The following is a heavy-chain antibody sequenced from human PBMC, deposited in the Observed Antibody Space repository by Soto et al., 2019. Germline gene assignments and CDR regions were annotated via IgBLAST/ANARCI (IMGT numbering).Heavy chain of an antibody. V-gene: IGHV6-1*01. CDR3: ARGVLYSPAGTLMRKTGFDP. D-gene: IGHD6-19*01. Sequence: PSQTLSLTCAIYGDSVSSNSPAWNWIRQSPSRGLEWLGRTYYRSKWYNDYAVSVKSRITIIPDTSKNQFSLQLNSVTPEDTAVYYCARGVLYSPAGTLMRKTGFDPWGQGTLVTVSS. J-gene: IGHJ5*02. CDR2: TYYRSKWYN. CDR1: GDSVSSNSPA.